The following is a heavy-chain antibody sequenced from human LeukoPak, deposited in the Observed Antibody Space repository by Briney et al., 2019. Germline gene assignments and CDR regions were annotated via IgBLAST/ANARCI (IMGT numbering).Heavy chain of an antibody. D-gene: IGHD3-10*01. J-gene: IGHJ4*02. Sequence: RGASVKVSCKASGGTFSSYAISWVRQAPGQGLEWMGRIIPILGIANYAQKFQGRVTITADKSTSTAYMELSSLRSDDTAVYYCARDMVRGVILFDYWGQGTLVTVSS. V-gene: IGHV1-69*04. CDR1: GGTFSSYA. CDR2: IIPILGIA. CDR3: ARDMVRGVILFDY.